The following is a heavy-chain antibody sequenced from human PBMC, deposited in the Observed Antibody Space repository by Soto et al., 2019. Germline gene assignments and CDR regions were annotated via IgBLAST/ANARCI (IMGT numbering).Heavy chain of an antibody. CDR1: GFTLSSYW. CDR3: ARAPYSSSSINGWFDP. D-gene: IGHD6-6*01. Sequence: GGSLRLSCAASGFTLSSYWMHWVRQAPGKGLVWVSRINSDGSSTTYADSVKGRFTITRDNAKNTLYLQMNSLRAEDTAVYYCARAPYSSSSINGWFDPWGQGTLVTVSS. CDR2: INSDGSST. V-gene: IGHV3-74*01. J-gene: IGHJ5*02.